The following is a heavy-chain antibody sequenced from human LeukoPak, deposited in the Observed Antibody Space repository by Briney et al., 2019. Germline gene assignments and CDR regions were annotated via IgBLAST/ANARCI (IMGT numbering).Heavy chain of an antibody. J-gene: IGHJ4*02. Sequence: SETLSLTCAVYGGSFSGYYWSWIRQPPGKGLEWIGYIYYSGSTNYNPSLKSRVTISVDMSKNQFSLKVNSMTAADTAIYYCARATGYDNHYFDYWGQGALVTVSS. D-gene: IGHD5-12*01. V-gene: IGHV4-59*01. CDR2: IYYSGST. CDR3: ARATGYDNHYFDY. CDR1: GGSFSGYY.